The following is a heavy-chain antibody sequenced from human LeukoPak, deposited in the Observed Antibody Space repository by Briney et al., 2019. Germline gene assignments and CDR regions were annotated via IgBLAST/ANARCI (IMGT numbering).Heavy chain of an antibody. CDR3: AREGDSSGWYTNYYFDY. Sequence: GGSLRLSCAASGFTFSSYSMNWVRQAPGKGLEWVSSIGSSSSYIYYADSVKGRFTISRDNAKNSLYLQMNSLRAEDTAVYYCAREGDSSGWYTNYYFDYWGQGTLVTVSS. V-gene: IGHV3-21*01. CDR1: GFTFSSYS. J-gene: IGHJ4*02. D-gene: IGHD6-19*01. CDR2: IGSSSSYI.